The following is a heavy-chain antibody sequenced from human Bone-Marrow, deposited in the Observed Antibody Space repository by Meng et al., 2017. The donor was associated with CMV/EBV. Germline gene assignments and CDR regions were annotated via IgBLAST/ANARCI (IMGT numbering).Heavy chain of an antibody. J-gene: IGHJ1*01. CDR3: AKYRDIVVVPASGGTREEYFQH. V-gene: IGHV1-2*02. CDR1: GYTFTGYY. Sequence: ASVKVSCKASGYTFTGYYMHWVRQAPGQGLEWMGWINPNSGGTNYAQKFQGRVTMTRDTSISTAYMELSRLRSDDTAVYYCAKYRDIVVVPASGGTREEYFQHWGQGTLVTFSS. CDR2: INPNSGGT. D-gene: IGHD2-2*01.